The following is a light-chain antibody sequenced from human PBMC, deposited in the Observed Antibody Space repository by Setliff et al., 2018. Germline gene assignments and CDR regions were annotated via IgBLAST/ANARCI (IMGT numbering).Light chain of an antibody. Sequence: SYELTQPPSVSVAPGRTARIPCGGANIGAKSVHWYQHRAGQAPVLVVYDDTDRPSGIPERFSGSNSGNTATLTISRVEAGDEADYYCQAWNSETYPDVFGSGTKVTVL. CDR3: QAWNSETYPDV. CDR1: NIGAKS. V-gene: IGLV3-21*03. CDR2: DDT. J-gene: IGLJ1*01.